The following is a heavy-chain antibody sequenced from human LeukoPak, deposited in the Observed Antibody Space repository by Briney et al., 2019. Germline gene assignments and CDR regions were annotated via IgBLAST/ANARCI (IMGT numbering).Heavy chain of an antibody. Sequence: ASVKVSCKASGYTFTGYYMHWVRQAPGQGLEWMGWINPNSGGTNYAQKFQGRVTMTRDTSISTAYMELSRLRSDDTAVYYCAREGGDGIVGALRGYMDVWGKGTTVTVSS. CDR3: AREGGDGIVGALRGYMDV. CDR2: INPNSGGT. CDR1: GYTFTGYY. D-gene: IGHD1-26*01. J-gene: IGHJ6*03. V-gene: IGHV1-2*02.